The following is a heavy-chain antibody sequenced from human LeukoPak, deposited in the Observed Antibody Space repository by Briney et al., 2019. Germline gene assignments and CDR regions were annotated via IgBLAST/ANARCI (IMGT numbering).Heavy chain of an antibody. CDR3: ARLNPEVGATPWFDP. CDR1: GGTFSSYA. Sequence: SVKVSCKASGGTFSSYAISWVRQAPGQGLEWMGRIIPILGIANYAQKFQGRVTITADKSTSTAYMELSSLRSEDTAVYYCARLNPEVGATPWFDPWGQGTLITVSS. CDR2: IIPILGIA. J-gene: IGHJ5*02. D-gene: IGHD1-26*01. V-gene: IGHV1-69*04.